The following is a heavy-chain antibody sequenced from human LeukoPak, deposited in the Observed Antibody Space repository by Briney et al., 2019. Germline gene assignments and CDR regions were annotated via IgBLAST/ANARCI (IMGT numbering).Heavy chain of an antibody. J-gene: IGHJ4*02. CDR2: VSYDGSNK. D-gene: IGHD3-22*01. Sequence: GGSLRLSCAVSGFTFTSFAMHWVRQAPGKGLEWVAVVSYDGSNKFYADSVKGRFTISRDNSKNTLYLQMNNLRAEDTAVYYCARDVWSSGYHGGYFDYWGQGTLVTVSS. CDR3: ARDVWSSGYHGGYFDY. CDR1: GFTFTSFA. V-gene: IGHV3-30-3*01.